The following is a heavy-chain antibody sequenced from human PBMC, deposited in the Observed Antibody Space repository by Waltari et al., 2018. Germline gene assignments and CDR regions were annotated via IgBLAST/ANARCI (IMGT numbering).Heavy chain of an antibody. V-gene: IGHV3-23*04. J-gene: IGHJ4*02. CDR3: AKFRVLRGILTGHFDY. D-gene: IGHD3-9*01. CDR1: GCTFSSYA. Sequence: EVQLVESGGGLVQPGGSLRLSCAASGCTFSSYAMSWVRQVPGKGLEWVTAVSGSGGSTYYADYVKGRFNISRDNSKNTLYLQMNSLRAEDTAVYYCAKFRVLRGILTGHFDYWGQGTLVTVSS. CDR2: VSGSGGST.